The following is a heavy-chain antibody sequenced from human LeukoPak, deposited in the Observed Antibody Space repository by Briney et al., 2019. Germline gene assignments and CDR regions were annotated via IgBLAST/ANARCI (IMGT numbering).Heavy chain of an antibody. CDR2: IIPIFGTA. CDR3: ARGGSSGFDY. J-gene: IGHJ4*02. D-gene: IGHD3-22*01. CDR1: GGTSSSYA. Sequence: SVKVSCKASGGTSSSYAISWVRQAPGQGLEWMGRIIPIFGTANYAQKFQGRVTITTDESTSTAYMELSSLRSEDTAVYYCARGGSSGFDYWGQGTLVTVSS. V-gene: IGHV1-69*05.